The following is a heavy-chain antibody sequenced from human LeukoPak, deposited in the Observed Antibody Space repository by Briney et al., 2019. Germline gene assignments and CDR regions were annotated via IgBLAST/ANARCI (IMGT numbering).Heavy chain of an antibody. D-gene: IGHD2-15*01. CDR1: GFTFSSYW. V-gene: IGHV3-7*03. Sequence: GGSLRLSCAASGFTFSSYWMTWVRRAPGKGLEWVANIKQDGSDKNYVDSVKGRFTISRDNAKNSLYLQMNSLRAEDTAVYYCARDKGTRYCSGGSCYAIDAFDTWGQGTMVTVSS. CDR2: IKQDGSDK. CDR3: ARDKGTRYCSGGSCYAIDAFDT. J-gene: IGHJ3*02.